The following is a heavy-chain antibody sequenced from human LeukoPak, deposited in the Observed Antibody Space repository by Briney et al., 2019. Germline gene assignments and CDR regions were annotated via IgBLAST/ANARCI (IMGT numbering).Heavy chain of an antibody. Sequence: GGSLRLSCAASGFPFTTSAMSWVRQTPGKGLEWVSAISAGGGLTNYADSVRGRFTISRDNSKNTVYLYMNSLRADDTAVYYCARRATTREFDFWGQGTLVTVSS. J-gene: IGHJ4*02. V-gene: IGHV3-23*01. D-gene: IGHD1-26*01. CDR2: ISAGGGLT. CDR3: ARRATTREFDF. CDR1: GFPFTTSA.